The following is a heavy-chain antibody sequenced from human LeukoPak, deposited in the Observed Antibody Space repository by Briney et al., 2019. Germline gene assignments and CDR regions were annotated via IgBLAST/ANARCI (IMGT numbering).Heavy chain of an antibody. V-gene: IGHV3-49*04. CDR1: GFTFADDA. D-gene: IGHD5-18*01. Sequence: PGRSLRLSCRAYGFTFADDAMSWVRQAPGKGLEWVGFIRSKAYRGTTEYAPSVKGRFTISRDDSISIAYLQMNSLKTEDTAIYYCTRGPIQLWLFSGVDVWGQGTTVIVSS. CDR2: IRSKAYRGTT. CDR3: TRGPIQLWLFSGVDV. J-gene: IGHJ6*02.